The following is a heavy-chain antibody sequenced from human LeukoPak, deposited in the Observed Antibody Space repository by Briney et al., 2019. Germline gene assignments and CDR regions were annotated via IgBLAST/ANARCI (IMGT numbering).Heavy chain of an antibody. J-gene: IGHJ5*02. CDR2: IYSGGST. V-gene: IGHV3-53*01. Sequence: PGGSLRLSCAASGFTVSSNYMSWVRQAPGKGLEWVSVIYSGGSTYYADSVKGRFTISRDNSKNTLYLQMNSLRAEDTAVYYCARGFAMAPKYNWFDPWGQGTLVTVSS. D-gene: IGHD5-18*01. CDR1: GFTVSSNY. CDR3: ARGFAMAPKYNWFDP.